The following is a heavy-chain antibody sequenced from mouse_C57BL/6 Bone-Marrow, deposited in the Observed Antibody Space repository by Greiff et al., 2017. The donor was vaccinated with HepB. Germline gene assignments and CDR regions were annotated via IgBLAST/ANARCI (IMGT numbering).Heavy chain of an antibody. CDR3: ARQKIYYGYDWFAY. V-gene: IGHV5-2*01. Sequence: EVMLVESGGGLVQPGESLKLSCESNEYEFPSHDMSWVRKTPEKRLALVAAINSDGGSTYYPATMERRFIISRDNTKKTLYLQMSSLRSEDTALYYCARQKIYYGYDWFAYWGQGTLVTVSA. D-gene: IGHD2-2*01. J-gene: IGHJ3*01. CDR2: INSDGGST. CDR1: EYEFPSHD.